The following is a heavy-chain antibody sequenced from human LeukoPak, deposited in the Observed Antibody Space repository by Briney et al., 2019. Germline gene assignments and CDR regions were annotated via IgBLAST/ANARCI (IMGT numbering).Heavy chain of an antibody. V-gene: IGHV1-69*06. CDR3: AREHYDILTGYYHYYYYYMDV. CDR1: GYTFTGYY. D-gene: IGHD3-9*01. CDR2: IIPIFGTA. Sequence: ASVKVSCKASGYTFTGYYMHWVRQAPGQGLEWMGGIIPIFGTANYAQKFQGRVTITADKSTSTAYMELRSLRSEDTAVYYCAREHYDILTGYYHYYYYYMDVWGKGTTVTVSS. J-gene: IGHJ6*03.